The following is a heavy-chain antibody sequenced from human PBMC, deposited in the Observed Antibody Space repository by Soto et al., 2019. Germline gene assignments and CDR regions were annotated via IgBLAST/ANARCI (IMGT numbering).Heavy chain of an antibody. CDR3: ARSNLYSSSWYYYYYGMDV. D-gene: IGHD6-13*01. Sequence: GESLKISCKGSGYSFSTYWIGWVRQMPVKGLEWIGVIYPGDSETRYSPSFQGQVTISADKSISTAYLQWSSLKASDTAMYYCARSNLYSSSWYYYYYGMDVWGQGTTVTVSS. CDR1: GYSFSTYW. CDR2: IYPGDSET. V-gene: IGHV5-51*01. J-gene: IGHJ6*02.